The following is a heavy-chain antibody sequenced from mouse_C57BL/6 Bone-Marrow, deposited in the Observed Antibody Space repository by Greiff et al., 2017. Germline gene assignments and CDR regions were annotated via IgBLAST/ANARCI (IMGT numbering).Heavy chain of an antibody. V-gene: IGHV1-81*01. CDR1: GYTFTSYG. J-gene: IGHJ1*03. CDR2: IYPRSGNT. CDR3: ARRMDYYGSSHWYFDV. D-gene: IGHD1-1*01. Sequence: QVQLKESGAELARPGASVKLSCKASGYTFTSYGISWVKQRTGQGLEWIGEIYPRSGNTYYNEKFKGKATLTADKSSSTAYMELRSLTSEDSAVYFCARRMDYYGSSHWYFDVWGTGTTVTVSS.